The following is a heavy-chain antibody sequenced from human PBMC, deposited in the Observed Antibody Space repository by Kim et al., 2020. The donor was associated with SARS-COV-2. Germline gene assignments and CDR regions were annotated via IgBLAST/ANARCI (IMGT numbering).Heavy chain of an antibody. V-gene: IGHV3-49*02. Sequence: GSEEYAASVKGRFIISRDDSRSAAYLQMSSLKVEDSGVYFCSRSSAIDFDAWGQGTLVTVSS. J-gene: IGHJ4*02. D-gene: IGHD3-9*01. CDR3: SRSSAIDFDA. CDR2: GSE.